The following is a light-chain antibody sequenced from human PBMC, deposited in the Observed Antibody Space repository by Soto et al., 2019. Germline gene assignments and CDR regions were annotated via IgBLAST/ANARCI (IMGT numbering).Light chain of an antibody. V-gene: IGKV3-15*01. CDR1: QRVSSN. CDR2: GAP. CDR3: QQYNNWPPSIT. Sequence: EIVMTQSPATLSVSPGERATLSCRASQRVSSNLAWYQQKPGQAPRLLIYGAPSRATSIPARFSGSGSGTEFTLPISSLQSEDFAVYYCQQYNNWPPSITFGQGTRLEIK. J-gene: IGKJ5*01.